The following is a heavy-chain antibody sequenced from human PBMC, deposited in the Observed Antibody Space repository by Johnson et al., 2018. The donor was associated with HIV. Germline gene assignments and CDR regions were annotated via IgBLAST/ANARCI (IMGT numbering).Heavy chain of an antibody. V-gene: IGHV3-9*01. D-gene: IGHD1-1*01. CDR2: I. Sequence: VQLVESGGGVVRPGRSLRLSCAASAFPFDDHALHWVRQSPGTGLQWFSIILKGRFTISRDNAKYTVDLQMNSLRVEDTAVYYCAKVGGTTILRDAFDIWGQGTMVTVSS. CDR3: AKVGGTTILRDAFDI. J-gene: IGHJ3*02. CDR1: AFPFDDHA.